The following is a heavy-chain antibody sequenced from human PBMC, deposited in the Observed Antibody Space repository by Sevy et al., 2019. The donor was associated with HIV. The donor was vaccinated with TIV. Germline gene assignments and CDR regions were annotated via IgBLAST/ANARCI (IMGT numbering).Heavy chain of an antibody. Sequence: GGSLRLSCAASGFIFSSFAMGWVRQGPRKGLEWISVISASGDYTYYADSVKGRFTISRDNSKNTLFLQMNSLRAEDEAIFYCAKKMGGGSGMAFLIDYWGQGTLVTVSS. CDR3: AKKMGGGSGMAFLIDY. CDR2: ISASGDYT. V-gene: IGHV3-23*01. D-gene: IGHD1-20*01. J-gene: IGHJ4*02. CDR1: GFIFSSFA.